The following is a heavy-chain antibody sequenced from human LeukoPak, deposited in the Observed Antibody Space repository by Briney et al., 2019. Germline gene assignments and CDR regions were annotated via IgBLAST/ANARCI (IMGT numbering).Heavy chain of an antibody. D-gene: IGHD3-10*01. V-gene: IGHV4-4*07. J-gene: IGHJ4*02. Sequence: SETLSLTCTVSGGSISSYYWNWIRQPPGKELEWIVRIYSSGNSGNTNYKSSLKSRVTMSLDTSKNQFSLKLSSVTAADTAVYFWARGYYGSGSERRYYDYWGQGTLVTVSS. CDR1: GGSISSYY. CDR2: IYSSGNSGNT. CDR3: ARGYYGSGSERRYYDY.